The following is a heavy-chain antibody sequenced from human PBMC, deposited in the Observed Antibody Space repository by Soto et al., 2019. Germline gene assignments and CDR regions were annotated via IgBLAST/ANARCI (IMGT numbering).Heavy chain of an antibody. CDR3: AKDSLSSSTWHLYHFDP. V-gene: IGHV3-23*01. CDR1: GSTFSTYA. J-gene: IGHJ5*02. D-gene: IGHD2-2*01. CDR2: IAGNDAGA. Sequence: EVQLLESGGGLVQPGGSLRLSCAASGSTFSTYAMIWVRQPPGQGLQWVSTIAGNDAGADFAESVRAPFTISRDNYKNTLYMQMDSLRGEDTAIYYCAKDSLSSSTWHLYHFDPWGQGTLVTVSS.